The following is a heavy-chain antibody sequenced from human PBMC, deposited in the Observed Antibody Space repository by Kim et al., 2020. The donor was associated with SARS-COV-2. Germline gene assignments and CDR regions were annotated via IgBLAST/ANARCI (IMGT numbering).Heavy chain of an antibody. V-gene: IGHV3-49*04. Sequence: GGSLRLSCTTSGFTFGDHAMSWVRQAPGKGLEWVGTTRSKADGGTTEYAASVKGRFAISRDDSQSIAYLQMNSLKIEDTAVYYCGRSRPSRRYDFDYWGQGTLVTVSS. CDR2: TRSKADGGTT. CDR3: GRSRPSRRYDFDY. D-gene: IGHD2-2*01. J-gene: IGHJ4*02. CDR1: GFTFGDHA.